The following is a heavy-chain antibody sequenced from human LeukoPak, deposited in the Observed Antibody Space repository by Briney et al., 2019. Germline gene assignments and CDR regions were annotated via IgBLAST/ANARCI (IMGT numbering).Heavy chain of an antibody. J-gene: IGHJ1*01. Sequence: ASVKVSCTASGYTFTAYNVHWLRQAPGQGLEWMGWINPNSGDTKYAQKFQGRVTMTRDTSITTAYMELTRLRSDDTAMYYCARVGEFSTSWYRDLPEYFPHWGQGTLVTVLS. D-gene: IGHD2-2*02. CDR3: ARVGEFSTSWYRDLPEYFPH. V-gene: IGHV1-2*02. CDR2: INPNSGDT. CDR1: GYTFTAYN.